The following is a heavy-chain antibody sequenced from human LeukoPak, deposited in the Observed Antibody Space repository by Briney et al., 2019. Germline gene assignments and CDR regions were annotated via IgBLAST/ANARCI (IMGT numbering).Heavy chain of an antibody. CDR3: ARGQSPCVSSSSYFDY. CDR2: INHSGST. Sequence: SETLSPTCAVYGGSFSGYYWSWIRQPPGKGLEWIGEINHSGSTNYNPSLKSRVTISVDTSKNQFSLKLSSVTAADTAVYYCARGQSPCVSSSSYFDYWGQGTLITVSS. D-gene: IGHD6-6*01. CDR1: GGSFSGYY. V-gene: IGHV4-34*01. J-gene: IGHJ4*02.